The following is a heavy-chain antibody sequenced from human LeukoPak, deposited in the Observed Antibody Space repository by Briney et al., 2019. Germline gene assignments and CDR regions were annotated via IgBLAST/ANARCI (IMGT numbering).Heavy chain of an antibody. CDR3: ARELGCAGSYFFPYYGMDV. CDR2: ISGYNGNT. D-gene: IGHD3-10*02. Sequence: ASVKVSCKASGYTFISYGINWVRQAPGQGLEWMGWISGYNGNTNYAQNLQGRVTMTRDTSTSTAYMELRSLRSDDTAVYYSARELGCAGSYFFPYYGMDVWGQGTTVTVSS. V-gene: IGHV1-18*01. CDR1: GYTFISYG. J-gene: IGHJ6*02.